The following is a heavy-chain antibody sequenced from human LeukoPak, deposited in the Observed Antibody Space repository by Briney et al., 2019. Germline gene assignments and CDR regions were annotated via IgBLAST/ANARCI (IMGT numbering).Heavy chain of an antibody. Sequence: SETLSLTCTVSGGSISSYYWSWIRQPPGKGPEWIGYIYYSGSTNYNPSLKSRVTISVDTSKNQFSLKLSSVTAADTAVYYCARGGIAAALNWFDPWGQGTLVTVSS. V-gene: IGHV4-59*01. CDR2: IYYSGST. CDR3: ARGGIAAALNWFDP. J-gene: IGHJ5*02. CDR1: GGSISSYY. D-gene: IGHD6-13*01.